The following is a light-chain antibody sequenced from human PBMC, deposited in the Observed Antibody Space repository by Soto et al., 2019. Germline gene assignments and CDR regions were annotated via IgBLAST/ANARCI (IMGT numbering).Light chain of an antibody. V-gene: IGKV1-6*01. CDR2: ETS. J-gene: IGKJ1*01. CDR3: LQDYNFPRT. Sequence: AIQMTQSPSSLFASVGDRVTISCRASQAISNDLAWYQQKPGKAPILLIYETSTLRSGVPSRFSGSRSGTEFTLTISSLQSEDFATYYCLQDYNFPRTFGQGTKVEIK. CDR1: QAISND.